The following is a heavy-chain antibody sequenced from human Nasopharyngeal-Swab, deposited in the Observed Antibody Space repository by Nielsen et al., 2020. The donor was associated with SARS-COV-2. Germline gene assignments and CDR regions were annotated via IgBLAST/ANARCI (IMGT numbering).Heavy chain of an antibody. V-gene: IGHV3-9*01. J-gene: IGHJ3*02. D-gene: IGHD4-23*01. CDR1: GFTFDDHA. CDR3: AKDKGRGISPVEGSLDI. CDR2: IIWNGDSR. Sequence: GGSLRLSCAASGFTFDDHAMHWVRQAPGKGLEWVSGIIWNGDSRGYADSVKGRFTISRDSAKKSLYLQMNSLRPDGTALYYCAKDKGRGISPVEGSLDIWGQGTMVTVSS.